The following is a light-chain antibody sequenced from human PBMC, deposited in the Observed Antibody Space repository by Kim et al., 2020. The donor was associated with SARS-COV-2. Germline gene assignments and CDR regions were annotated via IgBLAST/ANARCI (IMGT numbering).Light chain of an antibody. CDR1: QSVSSN. CDR2: AAS. V-gene: IGKV3-15*01. J-gene: IGKJ1*01. Sequence: SPGERATLSCRASQSVSSNLAWYQQKPGQAPRLLIYAASTRATGIPARFSGSGSGTDFTLTISSLQSEDFAVYYCQHYNNWPPWTFGQGTKVDIK. CDR3: QHYNNWPPWT.